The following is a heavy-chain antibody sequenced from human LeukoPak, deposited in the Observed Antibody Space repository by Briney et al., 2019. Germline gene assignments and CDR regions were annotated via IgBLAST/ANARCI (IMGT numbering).Heavy chain of an antibody. D-gene: IGHD2-2*01. V-gene: IGHV4-59*01. J-gene: IGHJ6*02. CDR1: GGSISSYY. CDR3: ARGGRSGYCSSSSCSDYYYYYGMDV. CDR2: IYYSGST. Sequence: SETLSLTCTVSGGSISSYYWSWIRQPPGKGLEWIGYIYYSGSTNYNPSPKSRVTISVDTSKNQFSLKLSSVTAADTAVYYCARGGRSGYCSSSSCSDYYYYYGMDVWGQGTTVTVSS.